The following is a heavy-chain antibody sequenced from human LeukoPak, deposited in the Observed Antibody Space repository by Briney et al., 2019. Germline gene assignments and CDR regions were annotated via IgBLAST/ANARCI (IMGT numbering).Heavy chain of an antibody. J-gene: IGHJ4*02. CDR3: ARGGYSYADY. V-gene: IGHV3-21*06. CDR2: ISSSSSYI. D-gene: IGHD5-18*01. CDR1: GFSFSDYT. Sequence: PGGSLRLSCVASGFSFSDYTMNWVRQAPGKGLEWVSFISSSSSYIYYVDSVKGRFTISRDNAKNSLYLQMNSLRAEDTAVYYCARGGYSYADYWGQGTLVTVSS.